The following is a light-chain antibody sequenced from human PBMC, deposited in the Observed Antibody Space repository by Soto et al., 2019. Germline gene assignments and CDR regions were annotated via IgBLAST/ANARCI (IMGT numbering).Light chain of an antibody. J-gene: IGKJ2*01. CDR2: GAS. V-gene: IGKV3-15*01. CDR1: QSVSSN. CDR3: QQYNNWPYT. Sequence: EIVMTQSPATLSVSPGERDTLSCRASQSVSSNLAWYQQKPGQAPRLLIYGASTRATGIPARFSRSGSGTEFTLTISSLQSEDFAVYYCQQYNNWPYTFGQGTKLEIK.